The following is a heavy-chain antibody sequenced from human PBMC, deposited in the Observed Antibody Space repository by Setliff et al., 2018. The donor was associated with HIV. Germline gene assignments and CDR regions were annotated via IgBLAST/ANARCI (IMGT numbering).Heavy chain of an antibody. CDR2: IMPIFGPA. V-gene: IGHV1-69*13. J-gene: IGHJ4*01. D-gene: IGHD3-10*01. CDR3: AREPAGSGSGSFGF. CDR1: GGTFSSYA. Sequence: ASVKVSCKASGGTFSSYAISWVRQAPGQGLEWMGGIMPIFGPANYAQKFQGRVTITRDEFTNTGYMELSSLRSEDTAVYYCAREPAGSGSGSFGFWGQGTLVTVSS.